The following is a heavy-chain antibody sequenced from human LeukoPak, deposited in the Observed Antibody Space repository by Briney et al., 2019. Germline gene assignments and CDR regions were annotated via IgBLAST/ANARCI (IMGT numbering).Heavy chain of an antibody. J-gene: IGHJ4*02. CDR3: AKSHSPEYYYDSSGYFDY. Sequence: GGSLRLSCAASGFTFSSYAMSWVRQAPGKGLEWVSAISGSGGSTYYADSVKGRFTISRDNSKNTLYLQMNSLRAEDTAVYYCAKSHSPEYYYDSSGYFDYWGQGTLVTVSS. V-gene: IGHV3-23*01. CDR2: ISGSGGST. D-gene: IGHD3-22*01. CDR1: GFTFSSYA.